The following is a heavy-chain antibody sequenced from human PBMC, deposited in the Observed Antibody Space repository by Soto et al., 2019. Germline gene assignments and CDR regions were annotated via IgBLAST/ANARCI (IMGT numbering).Heavy chain of an antibody. CDR2: MTPNSGNT. J-gene: IGHJ2*01. D-gene: IGHD2-15*01. Sequence: QVQLVQSGAEVKKPGASVKVSCKASGYTFTSYDINWVRQATGQGLEWMGWMTPNSGNTGYAQKFQGRVTMTRNTSKSTDYMELSSLRSEDTAVYYCARAPSGVGFCSGGSCYSSWYFDLWGRGTLVTVSS. CDR3: ARAPSGVGFCSGGSCYSSWYFDL. CDR1: GYTFTSYD. V-gene: IGHV1-8*01.